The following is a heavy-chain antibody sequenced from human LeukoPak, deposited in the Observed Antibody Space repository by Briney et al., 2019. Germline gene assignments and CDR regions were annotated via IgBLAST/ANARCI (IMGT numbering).Heavy chain of an antibody. D-gene: IGHD3-10*01. Sequence: PGGSLRLSCVVSGFTVSSKSMSWVRQAPGKGLEWVSVIYSGGSTYYADSVKGRFTISRDNSKHTLYLQMNSLRAEDTAVYYCAIWFGELSGSWVQGTLVTVSS. CDR3: AIWFGELSGS. J-gene: IGHJ5*02. CDR2: IYSGGST. CDR1: GFTVSSKS. V-gene: IGHV3-53*01.